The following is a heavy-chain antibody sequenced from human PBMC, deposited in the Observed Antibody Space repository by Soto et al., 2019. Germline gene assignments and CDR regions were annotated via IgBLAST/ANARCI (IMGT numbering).Heavy chain of an antibody. V-gene: IGHV5-51*01. CDR3: ARGDYDILTGYYKSYYGMDV. Sequence: GESLKISCKGSGYSFTSYWIGWVRQMPGKGLEWMGIIYPGDSDTRYSPSFQGQVTISADKSIITAYLQWSSLKASDTAMYYCARGDYDILTGYYKSYYGMDVWGPGTTVTVSS. D-gene: IGHD3-9*01. J-gene: IGHJ6*02. CDR2: IYPGDSDT. CDR1: GYSFTSYW.